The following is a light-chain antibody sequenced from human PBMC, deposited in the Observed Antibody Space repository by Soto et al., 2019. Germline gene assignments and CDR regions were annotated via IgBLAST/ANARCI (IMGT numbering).Light chain of an antibody. CDR2: WAS. CDR1: QTVFYSSYNKNY. V-gene: IGKV4-1*01. J-gene: IGKJ1*01. Sequence: DIVMTQSPDSLALSLGERATISCKSSQTVFYSSYNKNYLAWYQQKPGQPPKLLISWASVRESAVPDRFSGSGSGTDFTLTISDLQAEDLAVYYCQQYTGTPRTFGEGTKVEIK. CDR3: QQYTGTPRT.